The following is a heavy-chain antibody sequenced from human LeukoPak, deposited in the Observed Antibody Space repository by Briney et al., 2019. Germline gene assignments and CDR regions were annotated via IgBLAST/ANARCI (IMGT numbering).Heavy chain of an antibody. CDR1: GYSFTSYW. CDR2: IDPSDSYT. Sequence: GESLKISCKGSGYSFTSYWISWVRQIPGKGLEWMGRIDPSDSYTNYSPSFQGHVTISADKSISTAYLQWSSLKASDTAMYYCARQRLAVAGTFPEPPDYWGQGTLVTVSS. J-gene: IGHJ4*02. CDR3: ARQRLAVAGTFPEPPDY. V-gene: IGHV5-10-1*01. D-gene: IGHD6-19*01.